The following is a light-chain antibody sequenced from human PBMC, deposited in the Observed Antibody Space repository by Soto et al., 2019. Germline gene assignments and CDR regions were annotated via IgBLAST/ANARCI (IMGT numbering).Light chain of an antibody. J-gene: IGKJ5*01. CDR3: QQYDNWPPRIT. Sequence: ETVMTQFPATQSVSPGEGATLSCRASQSVSSNVAWYQHRPGQAPRLLIHGASTRATGIPARFSGSRSETDFTRTISSLQSEEFGIYYCQQYDNWPPRITLGQGTRLEIK. V-gene: IGKV3-15*01. CDR1: QSVSSN. CDR2: GAS.